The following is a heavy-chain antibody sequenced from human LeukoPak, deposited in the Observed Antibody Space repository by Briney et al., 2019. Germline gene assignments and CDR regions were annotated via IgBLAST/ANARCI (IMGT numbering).Heavy chain of an antibody. J-gene: IGHJ4*02. CDR3: AKGDSSGYYYPSWFDY. Sequence: QSGGSLRLSCAASGFTFSSYAMSWVRQAPGKGLEWVSAISGSGGSTYYADSVKGRFTISRDNSKNTLYLQMNSLRAEDTAVYYCAKGDSSGYYYPSWFDYWGQGTLVTVSS. D-gene: IGHD3-22*01. CDR1: GFTFSSYA. CDR2: ISGSGGST. V-gene: IGHV3-23*01.